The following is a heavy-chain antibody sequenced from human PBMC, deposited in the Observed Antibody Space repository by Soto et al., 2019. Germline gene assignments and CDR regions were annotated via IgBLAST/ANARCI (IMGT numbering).Heavy chain of an antibody. CDR1: GGHFSSYP. CDR3: ARGGSCYTWFNEF. V-gene: IGHV1-69*13. CDR2: IIPVFQTA. Sequence: SVKVSCKASGGHFSSYPISWARQVPGQGLEWMGGIIPVFQTAYYTQRFQGRVSITADESTNTAYMELSSLRSEDTAIYYCARGGSCYTWFNEFWGQGTLVTVSS. J-gene: IGHJ4*02. D-gene: IGHD3-22*01.